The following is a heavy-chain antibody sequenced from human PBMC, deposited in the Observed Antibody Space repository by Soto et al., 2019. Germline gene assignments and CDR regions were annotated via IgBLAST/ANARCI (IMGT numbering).Heavy chain of an antibody. CDR1: GGTFSSYA. V-gene: IGHV1-69*12. CDR2: IIPMSGAT. J-gene: IGHJ4*02. CDR3: ARGAPENDN. Sequence: QVQLVQSGAEVKKPGSSVKVSCKASGGTFSSYALSWVRQAPGQGLEWMGGIIPMSGATNYAQKFQGRVTFTEDESTNTAYLELTSLRSEDTAVYYCARGAPENDNWGQGTRVTVSS. D-gene: IGHD1-26*01.